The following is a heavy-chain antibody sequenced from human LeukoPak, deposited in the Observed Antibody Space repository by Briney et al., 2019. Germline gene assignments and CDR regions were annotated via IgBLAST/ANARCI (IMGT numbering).Heavy chain of an antibody. CDR2: IIPIFGTA. CDR3: ARERCSSTSCYLGYYYYYGMDV. Sequence: ASVNVSCKASGGTFSSYATSWVRQAPGQGLEWMGGIIPIFGTANYAQKFQGRVTITADESTSTAYMELSSLRSEDTAVYYCARERCSSTSCYLGYYYYYGMDVWGQGTTVTVSS. CDR1: GGTFSSYA. V-gene: IGHV1-69*13. J-gene: IGHJ6*02. D-gene: IGHD2-2*01.